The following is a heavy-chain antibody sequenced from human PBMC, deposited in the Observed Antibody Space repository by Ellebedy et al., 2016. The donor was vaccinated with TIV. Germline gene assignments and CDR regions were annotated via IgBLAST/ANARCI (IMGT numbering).Heavy chain of an antibody. CDR2: IRGTAYGGTT. Sequence: GESLKISCAASGFSFRDHYMDWVRQAPGKGLEWVGFIRGTAYGGTTEYAASVKGRFTISRDDSDSLLYLEMNSLNTEETAVYYCDRAGVGAWFDTWGQGSLVTVSS. J-gene: IGHJ5*02. CDR1: GFSFRDHY. V-gene: IGHV3-72*01. D-gene: IGHD2-8*01. CDR3: DRAGVGAWFDT.